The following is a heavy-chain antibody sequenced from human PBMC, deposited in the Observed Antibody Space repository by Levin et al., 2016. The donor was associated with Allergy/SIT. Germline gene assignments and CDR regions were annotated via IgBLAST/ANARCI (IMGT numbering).Heavy chain of an antibody. CDR2: ISSSSSTI. D-gene: IGHD2-2*01. CDR1: GFTFSSYS. J-gene: IGHJ3*02. CDR3: AREVVVVPPYHSRAFDI. Sequence: GESLKISCAASGFTFSSYSMNWVRQAPGKGLEWVSYISSSSSTIYYADSVKGRFTISRDNAKNSLYLQMNSLRDEDTAVYYCAREVVVVPPYHSRAFDIWGQGTMVTVSS. V-gene: IGHV3-48*02.